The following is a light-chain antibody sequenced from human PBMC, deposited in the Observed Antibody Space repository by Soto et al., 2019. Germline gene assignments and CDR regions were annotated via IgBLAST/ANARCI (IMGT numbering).Light chain of an antibody. Sequence: EIVLTQSPGTLSLSPGERATLSCRASQSVGRNYLAWYQQKPGQAPRLLIHGASSRATGIPDRFSGSGSGTDFILTISRLEPEDFAVYYCQQYASSPLPFGGGTKVEIK. CDR1: QSVGRNY. CDR3: QQYASSPLP. J-gene: IGKJ4*01. V-gene: IGKV3-20*01. CDR2: GAS.